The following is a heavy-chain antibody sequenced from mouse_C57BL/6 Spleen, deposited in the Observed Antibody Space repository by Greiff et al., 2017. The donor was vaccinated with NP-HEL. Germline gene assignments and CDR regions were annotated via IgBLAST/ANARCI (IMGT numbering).Heavy chain of an antibody. CDR1: GYTFTDYY. J-gene: IGHJ3*01. CDR3: ARGGFAY. Sequence: EVQLQQSGPELVKPGASVKISCKASGYTFTDYYMNWVKQSHGKSLEWIGDINPNNGGTSYNQKFKGKATLTVDKSSSTAYMELRSLTSEDSAVYYSARGGFAYWGQGTLVTVSA. CDR2: INPNNGGT. V-gene: IGHV1-26*01.